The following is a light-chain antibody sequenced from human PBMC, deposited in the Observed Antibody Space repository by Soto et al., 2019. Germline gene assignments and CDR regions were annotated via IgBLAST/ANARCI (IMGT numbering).Light chain of an antibody. CDR2: RDT. CDR1: TSNIGASYD. V-gene: IGLV1-40*01. Sequence: QSVLTQPPSVSGAPGQTVTISCTGSTSNIGASYDVHWYQQFPGAAPKLLIYRDTHRPSGIPNRFSGSKSGTSASLAITGLQAEDEGDYYCQSFDRGPSGVYVFGTGTKVTVL. CDR3: QSFDRGPSGVYV. J-gene: IGLJ1*01.